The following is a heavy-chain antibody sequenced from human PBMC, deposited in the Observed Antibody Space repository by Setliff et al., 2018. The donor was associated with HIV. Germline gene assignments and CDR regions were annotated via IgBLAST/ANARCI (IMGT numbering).Heavy chain of an antibody. CDR2: VYSTRSS. D-gene: IGHD3-22*01. Sequence: SETLSLTCIVSGGSVNNFYWTWIRQSPTRGLEWLGYVYSTRSSDYNPSLKGRVAMSLDTSKNQVSLTLRSVTAADTALYYCATRKETSAYQNHYYLDNWGRGTQVTVSS. V-gene: IGHV4-59*08. CDR1: GGSVNNFY. J-gene: IGHJ4*02. CDR3: ATRKETSAYQNHYYLDN.